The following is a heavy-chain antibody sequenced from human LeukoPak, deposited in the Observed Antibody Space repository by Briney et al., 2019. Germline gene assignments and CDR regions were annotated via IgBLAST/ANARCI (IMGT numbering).Heavy chain of an antibody. J-gene: IGHJ4*02. D-gene: IGHD3-22*01. CDR1: GGSISSGDYY. V-gene: IGHV4-30-4*01. Sequence: SETLSLTCTVSGGSISSGDYYWSWIRQPPGKGLERIGYIYYSGSTYYNPSLKSRVTISVDTSKNQFSLKLSSVTAADTAVYYCASYYYDSRGYFDYWGQGTLVTVSS. CDR3: ASYYYDSRGYFDY. CDR2: IYYSGST.